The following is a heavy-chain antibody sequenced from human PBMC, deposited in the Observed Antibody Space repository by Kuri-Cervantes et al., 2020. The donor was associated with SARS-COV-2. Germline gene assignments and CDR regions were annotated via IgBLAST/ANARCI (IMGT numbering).Heavy chain of an antibody. J-gene: IGHJ4*02. CDR2: INHSGST. V-gene: IGHV4-34*01. CDR1: GGSFSGYY. D-gene: IGHD2-15*01. CDR3: ARHNNCSGGSCYAGPFDY. Sequence: SQTLSLTCAVYGGSFSGYYWSWIRQPPGKGLEWIGEINHSGSTYYNPSLKSRVTISVDTSKDQFSLKLSSVTAADTAVYYCARHNNCSGGSCYAGPFDYWGQGTLVTVSS.